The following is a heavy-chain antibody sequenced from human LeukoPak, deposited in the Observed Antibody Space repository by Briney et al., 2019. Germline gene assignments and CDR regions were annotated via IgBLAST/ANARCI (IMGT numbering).Heavy chain of an antibody. Sequence: SSVKVSCKASGGTFSSYAISWVRQAPGQGLEWMGRIIPIFGTANYAQKFQGRVTITTDESTGTAYMELSSLRSEDTAVYYCATQSGVVAATASYYYYMDVWGKGTTVTVSS. CDR1: GGTFSSYA. J-gene: IGHJ6*03. CDR2: IIPIFGTA. V-gene: IGHV1-69*05. D-gene: IGHD2-15*01. CDR3: ATQSGVVAATASYYYYMDV.